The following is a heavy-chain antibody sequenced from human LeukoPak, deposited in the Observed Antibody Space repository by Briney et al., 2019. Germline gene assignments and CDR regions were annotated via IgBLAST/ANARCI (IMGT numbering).Heavy chain of an antibody. J-gene: IGHJ4*02. CDR3: AREMGMAAAGANFDY. CDR1: GFTFSSYA. Sequence: GGSLRLSCAASGFTFSSYAMRWVRQAPGKGLGRVAVISYDRSNKYYADSVKGRFTISRDNSKNTLYLQMNSLRAEDTAVYYCAREMGMAAAGANFDYWGQGTLVTVSS. CDR2: ISYDRSNK. V-gene: IGHV3-30-3*01. D-gene: IGHD6-13*01.